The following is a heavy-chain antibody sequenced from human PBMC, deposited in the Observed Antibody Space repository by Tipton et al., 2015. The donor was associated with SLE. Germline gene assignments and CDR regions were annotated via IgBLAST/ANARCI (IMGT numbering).Heavy chain of an antibody. D-gene: IGHD6-6*01. CDR3: ARRTEYSRSFPG. Sequence: TLSLTCTVSGGSISSHYWSWIRQPPGKGLEWVGEINHSGSTNYNPSLKSRVTISVDTSKNQFSLQLRSVTAADTAVYYCARRTEYSRSFPGWGQGTLVTVSS. CDR2: INHSGST. CDR1: GGSISSHY. V-gene: IGHV4-34*01. J-gene: IGHJ4*02.